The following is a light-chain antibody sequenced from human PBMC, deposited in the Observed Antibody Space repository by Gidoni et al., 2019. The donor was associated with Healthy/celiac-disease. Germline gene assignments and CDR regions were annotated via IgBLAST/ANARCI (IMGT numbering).Light chain of an antibody. CDR2: AVS. CDR1: SSDVGGYNY. Sequence: QSALTQPASVSGSPGQSITISCTGTSSDVGGYNYVSWYQQHPGKAPILMIYAVSNRPSGVSNRFSGSKSGNTASLTISGLQAEDDADYYCSSYTRSSTLVFGGGTKLTVL. J-gene: IGLJ2*01. V-gene: IGLV2-14*01. CDR3: SSYTRSSTLV.